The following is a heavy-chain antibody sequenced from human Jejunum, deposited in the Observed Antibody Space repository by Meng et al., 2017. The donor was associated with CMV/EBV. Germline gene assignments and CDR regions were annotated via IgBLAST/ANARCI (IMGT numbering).Heavy chain of an antibody. D-gene: IGHD4-11*01. CDR1: GFNFNSYA. J-gene: IGHJ4*02. Sequence: SGFNFNSYAMNWVRQAPGKGLGWVAYITGSGNTIYYADSVRGRFTISRDNAKNSLFLQMSGLRAEDTAVYYCARLQWAAFDYWGQGALVTVSS. CDR2: ITGSGNTI. V-gene: IGHV3-48*03. CDR3: ARLQWAAFDY.